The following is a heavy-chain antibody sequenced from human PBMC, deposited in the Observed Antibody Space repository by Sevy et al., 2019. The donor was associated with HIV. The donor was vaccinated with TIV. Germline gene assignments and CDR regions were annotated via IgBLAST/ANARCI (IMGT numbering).Heavy chain of an antibody. J-gene: IGHJ4*02. CDR1: GGSISSGSYY. CDR3: ARGDPSNRASNDY. Sequence: SETLSLTCTVSGGSISSGSYYWSWIRQPAGKGLEWIGRIYTSGSTNYNPSLKSRVTISVDTSKNQFSLKLSSVTAADTAVYYCARGDPSNRASNDYWGQGTLVTVSS. V-gene: IGHV4-61*02. CDR2: IYTSGST.